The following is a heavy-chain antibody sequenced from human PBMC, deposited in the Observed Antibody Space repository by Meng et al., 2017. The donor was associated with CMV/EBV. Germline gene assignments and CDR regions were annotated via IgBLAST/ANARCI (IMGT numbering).Heavy chain of an antibody. J-gene: IGHJ6*02. CDR1: GFTFSSYG. V-gene: IGHV3-30*02. CDR2: IRYDGSNK. Sequence: GGSLRLSCAASGFTFSSYGMRWVRQAPGKGLEWVAFIRYDGSNKYYADSVKGRFTIPRDNSKNTLYLQMNSLRAEDTAVYYCAKDGWDTAMPEGVNGMDVWGQGTTVTVSS. CDR3: AKDGWDTAMPEGVNGMDV. D-gene: IGHD5-18*01.